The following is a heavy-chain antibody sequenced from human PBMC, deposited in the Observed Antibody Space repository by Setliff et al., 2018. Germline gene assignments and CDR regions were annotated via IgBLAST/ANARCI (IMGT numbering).Heavy chain of an antibody. J-gene: IGHJ4*02. D-gene: IGHD3-10*01. CDR3: AHRGGYGAGSLYYFDV. V-gene: IGHV2-5*02. CDR2: IYWDDAK. CDR1: GFSLTTPGVG. Sequence: GSGPTLVNPTETLTLTCSLSGFSLTTPGVGVGWIRQSPGKALEWLALIYWDDAKRFSPSLNNRLTITKDTSKNQVVLTMTNMDPVDTATYYCAHRGGYGAGSLYYFDVWGQGSPVTVSS.